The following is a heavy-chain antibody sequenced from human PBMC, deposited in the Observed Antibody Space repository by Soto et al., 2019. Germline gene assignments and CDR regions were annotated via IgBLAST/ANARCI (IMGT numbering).Heavy chain of an antibody. J-gene: IGHJ6*03. CDR1: GYTFTSYA. Sequence: ASVKVSCKASGYTFTSYAMHWVRQAPGQRLEWMGWINAGNGNTKYSQKFQGRVTITRDTSASTAYMELSSLRSEDTAVYYCAREGIEATPYYYYYYMDVWGKGTTVTVSS. CDR2: INAGNGNT. D-gene: IGHD2-21*01. CDR3: AREGIEATPYYYYYYMDV. V-gene: IGHV1-3*01.